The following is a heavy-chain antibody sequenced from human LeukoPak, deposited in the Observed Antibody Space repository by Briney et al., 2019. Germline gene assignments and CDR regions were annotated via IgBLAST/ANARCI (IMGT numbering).Heavy chain of an antibody. CDR3: TTGNWGSFSY. J-gene: IGHJ4*02. CDR2: IKSKTDGGTT. Sequence: GGSLRLSCAASGFTFSSHFMSWVRQAPGKGLEWVGRIKSKTDGGTTDYTTPVKGRFTISRDDSKHTLYLQVNSLKTEDTAVYYCTTGNWGSFSYWGQGTLVTVSS. D-gene: IGHD7-27*01. CDR1: GFTFSSHF. V-gene: IGHV3-15*01.